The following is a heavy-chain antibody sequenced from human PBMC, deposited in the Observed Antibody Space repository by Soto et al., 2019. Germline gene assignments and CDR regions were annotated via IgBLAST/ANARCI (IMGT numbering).Heavy chain of an antibody. CDR1: GFDFTYYA. V-gene: IGHV3-30*18. Sequence: QVQLVESGGGAVQPGESLRLSCVASGFDFTYYAMHWVRQALGKGLESVAVMSSDGSKIHHTDSVKGRFTISRNNSKNTLYLQMNSLRKEDTAVYFCAKDEGVGGTLGLFDYWGQGTLVSVSS. D-gene: IGHD1-26*01. CDR2: MSSDGSKI. CDR3: AKDEGVGGTLGLFDY. J-gene: IGHJ4*02.